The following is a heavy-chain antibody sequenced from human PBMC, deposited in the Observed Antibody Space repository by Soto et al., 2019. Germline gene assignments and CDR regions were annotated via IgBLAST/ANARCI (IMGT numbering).Heavy chain of an antibody. CDR1: AFTFNTYA. D-gene: IGHD1-26*01. J-gene: IGHJ4*02. CDR2: ISVSGGGT. Sequence: EVQLLESGGGLVQPGGSLRLSCAASAFTFNTYAMGWVRQAPGKGLEWVSAISVSGGGTYYADSVKGRCTISRDTSKNTLYLQMNSLRADDTAVYYCAKSGGASPYYFDYWGRGTLVTVSS. V-gene: IGHV3-23*01. CDR3: AKSGGASPYYFDY.